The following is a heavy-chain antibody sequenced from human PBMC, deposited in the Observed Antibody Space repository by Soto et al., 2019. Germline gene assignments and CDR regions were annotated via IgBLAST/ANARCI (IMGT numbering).Heavy chain of an antibody. CDR3: AKAARYDSSGYYPDY. V-gene: IGHV3-30*18. CDR2: ISYDGSNE. D-gene: IGHD3-22*01. CDR1: GFTFSSYG. J-gene: IGHJ4*02. Sequence: QVQLVESGGGVVQPGRSLRLSCAASGFTFSSYGMHWVRQAPGKGLEWVAVISYDGSNEYYADSVKGRFTISRDNSKNTLYLQMSSLRAEDTAVYYCAKAARYDSSGYYPDYWGQGTLVTVSS.